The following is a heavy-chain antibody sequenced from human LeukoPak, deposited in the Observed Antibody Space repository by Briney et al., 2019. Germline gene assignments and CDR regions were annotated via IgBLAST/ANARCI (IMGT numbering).Heavy chain of an antibody. CDR3: AKGLFEYSYGLEDAFDI. V-gene: IGHV3-23*01. D-gene: IGHD5-18*01. J-gene: IGHJ3*02. CDR2: ISGSGGST. CDR1: GFTFSSYA. Sequence: TGGSLRLSCAASGFTFSSYAMSWVRQAPGKGLEWVSAISGSGGSTYYADSVKGRFTISRDNSKNTLYLQMNSLRAEDTAVYYCAKGLFEYSYGLEDAFDIWGQGTMVTVFS.